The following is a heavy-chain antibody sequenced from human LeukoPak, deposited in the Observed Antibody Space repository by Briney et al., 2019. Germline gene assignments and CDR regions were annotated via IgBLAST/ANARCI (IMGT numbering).Heavy chain of an antibody. D-gene: IGHD2-21*01. J-gene: IGHJ4*02. CDR1: GFTFRNYW. V-gene: IGHV3-74*01. CDR3: ARGGFGIVVVSAIDY. Sequence: GGSLRLSCAASGFTFRNYWMHWVRQAPGKGLVWVSRINSDGSSTTYADSVKGRFTMSRDNAKNTLYLQMNSLRAEDTAAYYCARGGFGIVVVSAIDYWGQGTLVTVSS. CDR2: INSDGSST.